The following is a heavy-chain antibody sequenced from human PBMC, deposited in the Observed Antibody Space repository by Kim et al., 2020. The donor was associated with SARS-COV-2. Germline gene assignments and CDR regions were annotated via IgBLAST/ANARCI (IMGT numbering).Heavy chain of an antibody. V-gene: IGHV1-2*02. CDR3: ARGEAVAGSSVDY. D-gene: IGHD6-19*01. Sequence: YAQKFQGRVNMTRDTSISTAYMELSRRRSDDTAVYYCARGEAVAGSSVDYWGQGTLVTVSS. J-gene: IGHJ4*02.